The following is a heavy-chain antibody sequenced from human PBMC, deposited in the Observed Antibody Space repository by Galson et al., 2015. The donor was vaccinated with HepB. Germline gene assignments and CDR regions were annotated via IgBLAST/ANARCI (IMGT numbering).Heavy chain of an antibody. D-gene: IGHD3-16*01. J-gene: IGHJ4*02. CDR2: TYRSGSS. Sequence: LSLTCAVSGASISSSNWWSWVRQPPGKGLEWIGETYRSGSSYYNPSLKSRVAISMDKSKNHFSLRLSSVTAADTAVYYCARALGGGAYVSGNYFDYWGPGTLVSVSS. V-gene: IGHV4-4*02. CDR3: ARALGGGAYVSGNYFDY. CDR1: GASISSSNW.